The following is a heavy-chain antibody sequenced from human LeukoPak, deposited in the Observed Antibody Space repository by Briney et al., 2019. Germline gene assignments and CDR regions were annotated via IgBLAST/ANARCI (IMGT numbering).Heavy chain of an antibody. Sequence: GGSLRLSCAASESTFSNYGMHWVRQAPGKGLEWVAFIWSDGSKKYYADSVKGRFTISRDNSKSTLYLQMDSLRAEDTAVYYCARDRAVAYFDYWGQGTLVTVTS. CDR2: IWSDGSKK. J-gene: IGHJ4*02. V-gene: IGHV3-33*01. CDR3: ARDRAVAYFDY. D-gene: IGHD4-23*01. CDR1: ESTFSNYG.